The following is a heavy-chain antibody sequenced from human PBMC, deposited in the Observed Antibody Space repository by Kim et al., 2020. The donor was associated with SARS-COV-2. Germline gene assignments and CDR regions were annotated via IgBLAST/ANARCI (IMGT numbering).Heavy chain of an antibody. CDR3: ARVAIAMIVVVQAFDI. Sequence: SETLSLTCTVSGGSISSGGYYWSWIRQHPGKGLEWIGYIYYSGSTYYNPSLKSRVTISVDTSKNQFSLKLSSVTAADTAVYYCARVAIAMIVVVQAFDIWGQGTMVTVSS. V-gene: IGHV4-31*03. CDR1: GGSISSGGYY. CDR2: IYYSGST. J-gene: IGHJ3*02. D-gene: IGHD3-22*01.